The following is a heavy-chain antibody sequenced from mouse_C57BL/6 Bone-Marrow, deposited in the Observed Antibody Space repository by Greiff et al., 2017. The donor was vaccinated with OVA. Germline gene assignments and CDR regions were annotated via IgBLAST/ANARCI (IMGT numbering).Heavy chain of an antibody. CDR1: GYTFTSYG. CDR3: ARATTEYFDV. CDR2: IYPRSGNT. J-gene: IGHJ1*03. V-gene: IGHV1-81*01. D-gene: IGHD1-1*01. Sequence: VQLQQSGAELARPGASVKLSCKASGYTFTSYGISWVKQRTGQGLEWIGEIYPRSGNTYYNEKFKGKATLTADKSSSTAYMELRSLTSEDSAVYFCARATTEYFDVWGTGTTVTVFS.